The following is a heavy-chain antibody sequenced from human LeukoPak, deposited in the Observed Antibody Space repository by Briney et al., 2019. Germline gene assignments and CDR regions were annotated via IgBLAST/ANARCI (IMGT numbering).Heavy chain of an antibody. J-gene: IGHJ6*04. D-gene: IGHD3-10*01. CDR2: ISAYNGNT. Sequence: ASVKVSCKASGYTFTSYGISWVRQAPGQGLEWMGWISAYNGNTSYAQKLQGRVTMTTDTSTSTAYMELRSLRSDDTAVYYCARDYYGSAYYYYGMDVWGKGTTVTVSS. CDR3: ARDYYGSAYYYYGMDV. CDR1: GYTFTSYG. V-gene: IGHV1-18*04.